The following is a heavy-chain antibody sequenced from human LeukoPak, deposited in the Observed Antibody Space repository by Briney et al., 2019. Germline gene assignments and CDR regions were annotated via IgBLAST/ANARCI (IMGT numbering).Heavy chain of an antibody. D-gene: IGHD3-10*01. Sequence: PSETLSLTCAVYGGSFSGYYWSWIRQPPGKGLEWIGEINHSGSTNYNPSLKSRVTISVDTSKNQFSLKLSSVTAADTAVYYCARGGAGITMVRGVYYCGMDVWGQGTTVTVSS. V-gene: IGHV4-34*01. CDR2: INHSGST. CDR1: GGSFSGYY. CDR3: ARGGAGITMVRGVYYCGMDV. J-gene: IGHJ6*02.